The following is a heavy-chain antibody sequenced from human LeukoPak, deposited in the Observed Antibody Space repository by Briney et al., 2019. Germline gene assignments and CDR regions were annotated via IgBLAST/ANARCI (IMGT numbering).Heavy chain of an antibody. Sequence: GGSLRLSCAASGFTFSTYTMNWVRQAPGKGLEWVSSICSSSSYIYYADSVKGRFTISRDNAKNSLYLQMNSLRAEDTAVYYCARVGTHYYDFWSGYYTVDYWGQGTLVTVSS. CDR2: ICSSSSYI. CDR1: GFTFSTYT. V-gene: IGHV3-21*01. CDR3: ARVGTHYYDFWSGYYTVDY. J-gene: IGHJ4*02. D-gene: IGHD3-3*01.